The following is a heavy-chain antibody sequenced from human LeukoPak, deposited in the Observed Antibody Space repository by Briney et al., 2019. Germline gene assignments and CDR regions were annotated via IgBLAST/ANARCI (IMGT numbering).Heavy chain of an antibody. J-gene: IGHJ3*01. CDR2: IYYSGST. D-gene: IGHD3-22*01. V-gene: IGHV4-59*01. CDR3: ARGTGAYYYL. CDR1: GGSISDYY. Sequence: SETLSLTCTVSGGSISDYYWSWIRQPPGKGLEWIGYIYYSGSTKYNPYLKSRVTISIDTSKNQFSLKLSSVTATDTALYYCARGTGAYYYLWGQGTMVTVSS.